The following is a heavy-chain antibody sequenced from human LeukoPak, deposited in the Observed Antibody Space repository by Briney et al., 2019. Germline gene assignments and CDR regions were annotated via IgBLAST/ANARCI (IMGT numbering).Heavy chain of an antibody. Sequence: SETLSLTCTVSGGSISSGSYYWRWIRQPAGKGLEWIGRIYTSGSTNYNPSLKSRVTISVDTSKNQFSLILNSVTAADTAVYYCARDYWSGYYDYWGQGTLVTVSS. D-gene: IGHD3-3*01. V-gene: IGHV4-61*02. J-gene: IGHJ4*02. CDR2: IYTSGST. CDR1: GGSISSGSYY. CDR3: ARDYWSGYYDY.